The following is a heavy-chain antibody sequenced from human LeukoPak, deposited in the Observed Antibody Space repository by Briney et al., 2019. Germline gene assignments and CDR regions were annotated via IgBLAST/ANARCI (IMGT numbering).Heavy chain of an antibody. J-gene: IGHJ4*02. CDR3: ARVGLTTVTTSGNY. D-gene: IGHD4-17*01. CDR1: GYTFTGYY. Sequence: ASVKVSCKASGYTFTGYYMHWVRQAPGQGLEWMGWINPNSGGTNYAQKFQGRVTMTRDTSISTAYMELSRLRSDDTAVYCCARVGLTTVTTSGNYWGQGTLVTVSS. CDR2: INPNSGGT. V-gene: IGHV1-2*02.